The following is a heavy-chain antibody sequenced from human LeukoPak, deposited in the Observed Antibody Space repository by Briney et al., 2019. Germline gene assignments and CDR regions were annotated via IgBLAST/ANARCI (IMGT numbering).Heavy chain of an antibody. J-gene: IGHJ4*02. D-gene: IGHD4-17*01. CDR2: ITWDDDQ. CDR1: GFSLTTTGMC. CDR3: AQLSRSPSFSMTTLTTFDN. V-gene: IGHV2-70*01. Sequence: SGPALVKPTQTLTLTCTFSGFSLTTTGMCVSWFRQPPGKALEWLALITWDDDQKYSASLKTRVTISRDTSRKQVVLTMTNMGPVDTATYYCAQLSRSPSFSMTTLTTFDNWGQGTLVTVSS.